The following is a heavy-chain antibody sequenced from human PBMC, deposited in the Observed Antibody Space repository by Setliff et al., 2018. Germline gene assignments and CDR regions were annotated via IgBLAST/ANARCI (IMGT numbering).Heavy chain of an antibody. CDR3: TTDCSGARCSS. Sequence: PGGSLRLSCAASGFTFSDAWMNWVRQAPGKGLEWVGRIKSKADGGTADFAAPVKGRFTISRDDSENTLYLQLNSLKTEDTAVYYCTTDCSGARCSSWGQGTLVTVSS. CDR2: IKSKADGGTA. V-gene: IGHV3-15*01. J-gene: IGHJ5*02. CDR1: GFTFSDAW. D-gene: IGHD2-15*01.